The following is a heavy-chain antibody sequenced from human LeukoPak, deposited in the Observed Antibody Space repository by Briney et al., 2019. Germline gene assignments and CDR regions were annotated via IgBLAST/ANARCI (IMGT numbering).Heavy chain of an antibody. CDR1: GFTFSSYS. Sequence: KPGGSLRLSCAASGFTFSSYSMNWVRQAPGKGLEWVSSISSSSSYIYYADSVKGRFTISRDNAKNSLYLQMNSLRAEDTAVYYCARLTSLGYYFDYWGQGTLVTVSS. V-gene: IGHV3-21*01. CDR3: ARLTSLGYYFDY. D-gene: IGHD3-16*01. CDR2: ISSSSSYI. J-gene: IGHJ4*02.